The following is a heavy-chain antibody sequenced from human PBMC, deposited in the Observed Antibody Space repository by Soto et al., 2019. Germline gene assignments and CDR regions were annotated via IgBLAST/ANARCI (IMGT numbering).Heavy chain of an antibody. CDR2: IGTSYGDP. J-gene: IGHJ4*02. CDR1: GFAFSSDA. D-gene: IGHD2-21*02. Sequence: EVQLLESGGGLVQPGESLRISCAASGFAFSSDAMAWVRQAPGKGREWVCAIGTSYGDPYYGDSMKGRFTVSRANSKKTVFMQMDTPRAADTAVYYCARAATCRAGHCYHFAYWGQGALVIVSS. CDR3: ARAATCRAGHCYHFAY. V-gene: IGHV3-23*02.